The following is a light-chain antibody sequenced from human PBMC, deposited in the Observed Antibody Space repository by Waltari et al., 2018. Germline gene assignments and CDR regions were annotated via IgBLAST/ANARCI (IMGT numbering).Light chain of an antibody. Sequence: SELTQDPAVSVALGQTVKITCQGDSLRTYYASWYQQRPGQAPLLVIYVKNNRPSGIPGRVSGSSSGRTASLTITGVQAEDEADYYCTSRDSTGNLLFGGGTKLTVL. CDR3: TSRDSTGNLL. CDR1: SLRTYY. V-gene: IGLV3-19*01. CDR2: VKN. J-gene: IGLJ2*01.